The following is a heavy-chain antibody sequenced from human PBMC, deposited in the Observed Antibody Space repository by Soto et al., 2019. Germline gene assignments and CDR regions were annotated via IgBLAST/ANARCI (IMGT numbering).Heavy chain of an antibody. J-gene: IGHJ6*02. CDR3: ARGYRVGVATTTAYYYYGMDV. CDR2: ISAYNGNT. Sequence: ASVKVSCKASGYTFTSYGISWVRQAPGQGLEWMGWISAYNGNTNYAQKLQGRVTMTTDTSTSTAYMELRSLRSDDTAVYYCARGYRVGVATTTAYYYYGMDVWGQGTTVTVSS. V-gene: IGHV1-18*04. D-gene: IGHD5-12*01. CDR1: GYTFTSYG.